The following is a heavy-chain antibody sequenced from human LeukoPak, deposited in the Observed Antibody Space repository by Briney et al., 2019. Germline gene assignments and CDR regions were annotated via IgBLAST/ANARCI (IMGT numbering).Heavy chain of an antibody. CDR1: GGTFSGYA. V-gene: IGHV1-69*13. J-gene: IGHJ4*02. CDR2: IIPIFGTA. CDR3: ARIEGGYGDYFGPYYFDY. D-gene: IGHD4-17*01. Sequence: ASVKVSCKASGGTFSGYAISWVRQAPGQGLEWMGGIIPIFGTANYAQKFQGRVTITADESTSTAYMELSSLRSEDTAVYYCARIEGGYGDYFGPYYFDYWGQGTLVTVSS.